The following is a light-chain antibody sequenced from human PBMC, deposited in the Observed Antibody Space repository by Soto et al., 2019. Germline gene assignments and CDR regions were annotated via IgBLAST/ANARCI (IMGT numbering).Light chain of an antibody. CDR1: QFISNY. V-gene: IGKV1-27*01. J-gene: IGKJ1*01. Sequence: DIQMTQSPSSLSASVGDRVTITCRASQFISNYLAWYQQKPGKVPKLLIYAASTLQSGVPSLFSGSGSGTDFTLTISNLQPEDVATYYCQRYNSALWTFGQGTKVEIK. CDR2: AAS. CDR3: QRYNSALWT.